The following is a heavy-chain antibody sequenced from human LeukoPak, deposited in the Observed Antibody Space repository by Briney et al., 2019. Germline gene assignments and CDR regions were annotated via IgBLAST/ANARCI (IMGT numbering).Heavy chain of an antibody. CDR2: IDHRGSS. V-gene: IGHV4-34*01. CDR1: GESFSAYF. D-gene: IGHD6-6*01. Sequence: SETLSLTCAVPGESFSAYFWSWIRQVPGKGLEWIGEIDHRGSSNYNPPLKSRATISVNTPKNRFSLGLTSATAADTDVYYCASRSSTLAAARCFDDWGEGTVVSVSS. CDR3: ASRSSTLAAARCFDD. J-gene: IGHJ4*03.